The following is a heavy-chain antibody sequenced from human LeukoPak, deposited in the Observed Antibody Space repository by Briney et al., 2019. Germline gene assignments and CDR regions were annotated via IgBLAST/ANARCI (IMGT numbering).Heavy chain of an antibody. Sequence: SVKVSCKASGGTFSSYAISWVRQAPGQGLEWMGGIIPVFGTANYAQKFQGRVTITADESTSTAYMELSSLRSEDTAVYYCAREGMGIEAGTVDYWGQGTLVTVSS. V-gene: IGHV1-69*13. CDR3: AREGMGIEAGTVDY. D-gene: IGHD1/OR15-1a*01. J-gene: IGHJ4*02. CDR1: GGTFSSYA. CDR2: IIPVFGTA.